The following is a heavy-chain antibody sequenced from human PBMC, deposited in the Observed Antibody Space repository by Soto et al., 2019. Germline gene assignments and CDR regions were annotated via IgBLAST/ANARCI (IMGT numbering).Heavy chain of an antibody. CDR1: GDSISSTHW. J-gene: IGHJ4*02. Sequence: PSETLSLTCAVSGDSISSTHWWTWVRQPPGKGLEYIGQIFHSGITNYNPSLESRVTMSLDKSKSQFSLELNSVTGADTAIYYCARGFSGYCSGGSCSSFDYWGQGTLVTVS. V-gene: IGHV4-4*02. CDR3: ARGFSGYCSGGSCSSFDY. CDR2: IFHSGIT. D-gene: IGHD2-15*01.